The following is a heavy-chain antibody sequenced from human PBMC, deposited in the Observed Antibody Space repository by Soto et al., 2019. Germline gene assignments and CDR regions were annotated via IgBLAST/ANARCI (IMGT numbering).Heavy chain of an antibody. CDR2: IIPIFGTA. Sequence: GASVKVSCKASGGTFSSYAISWVRQAPGQGLEWMGGIIPIFGTANYAQKFQGRVTITADESTSTAYMELSSLRSEDTAVYYCARDLSSGWYGLGAFDIWGQGTMVTVSS. CDR3: ARDLSSGWYGLGAFDI. V-gene: IGHV1-69*13. CDR1: GGTFSSYA. J-gene: IGHJ3*02. D-gene: IGHD6-19*01.